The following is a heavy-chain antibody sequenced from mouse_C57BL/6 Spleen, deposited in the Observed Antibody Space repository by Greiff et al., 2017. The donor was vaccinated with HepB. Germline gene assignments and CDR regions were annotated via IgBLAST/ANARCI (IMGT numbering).Heavy chain of an antibody. J-gene: IGHJ4*01. Sequence: QVQLQQPGAELVKPGASVKMSCKASGYTFTSYWITWVKQRPGQGLEWIGDIYPGSGSTNYNEKFKSKATLTVDTSSSTAYMQLSSLTSEDSAVYYCARDYGSSPYAMDYWGQGTSVTVSS. CDR2: IYPGSGST. CDR1: GYTFTSYW. D-gene: IGHD1-1*01. CDR3: ARDYGSSPYAMDY. V-gene: IGHV1-55*01.